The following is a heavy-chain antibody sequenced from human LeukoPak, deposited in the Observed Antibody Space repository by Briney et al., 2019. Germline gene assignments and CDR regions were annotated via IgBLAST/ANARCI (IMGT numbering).Heavy chain of an antibody. CDR2: IKQDGSEK. D-gene: IGHD3-10*01. Sequence: GGSLRLSCAASGFTFSSYWMSWVRQAPGKGLEWVANIKQDGSEKYYVDSVKGRFTISGDNAKNSLYLQMNSLRAEDTAVYYCAKRKTVVQGVHDAFDIWGQGTMVTVSS. CDR3: AKRKTVVQGVHDAFDI. J-gene: IGHJ3*02. CDR1: GFTFSSYW. V-gene: IGHV3-7*01.